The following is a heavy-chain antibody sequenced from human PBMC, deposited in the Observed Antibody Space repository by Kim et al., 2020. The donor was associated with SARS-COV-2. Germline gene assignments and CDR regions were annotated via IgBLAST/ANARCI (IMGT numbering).Heavy chain of an antibody. Sequence: GGSLRLSCAASGFTFSSYAMHWVRQAPGKGLEWVAVISYDGSNKYYADSVKGRFTISRDNSKNTLYLQMNSLRAEDTAVYYCARGAKGIMITFGGVIVPSGVYFDYWGQGTLVTVSS. CDR3: ARGAKGIMITFGGVIVPSGVYFDY. CDR2: ISYDGSNK. D-gene: IGHD3-16*02. CDR1: GFTFSSYA. V-gene: IGHV3-30*04. J-gene: IGHJ4*02.